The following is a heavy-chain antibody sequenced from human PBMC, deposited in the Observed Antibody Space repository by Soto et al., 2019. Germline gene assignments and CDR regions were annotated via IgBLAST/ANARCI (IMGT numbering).Heavy chain of an antibody. Sequence: SETLSLTCTVSGGSISSSSYYWGWIRQPPGKGLEWIGSIYYSGSTYYNPSLKSRVTISVDTSKNQFSLKLSSVTAADTAVYYCARHDPSYDHYFDYWGQGTLVTVSS. J-gene: IGHJ4*02. CDR1: GGSISSSSYY. V-gene: IGHV4-39*01. CDR3: ARHDPSYDHYFDY. CDR2: IYYSGST. D-gene: IGHD5-12*01.